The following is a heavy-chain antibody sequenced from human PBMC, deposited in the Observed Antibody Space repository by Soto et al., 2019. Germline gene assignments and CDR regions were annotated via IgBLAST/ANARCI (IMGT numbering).Heavy chain of an antibody. CDR2: INHSGST. D-gene: IGHD3-10*01. J-gene: IGHJ4*02. Sequence: ASETLSLTCAVYGGSFSGYYWSWIRQPPGKGLEWIGEINHSGSTNYNPSLKSRVTISVDTSKNQFSLKLSSVTAADTAVYYCARDLDYYGSGSPPHYWGQGTLVTVS. V-gene: IGHV4-34*01. CDR3: ARDLDYYGSGSPPHY. CDR1: GGSFSGYY.